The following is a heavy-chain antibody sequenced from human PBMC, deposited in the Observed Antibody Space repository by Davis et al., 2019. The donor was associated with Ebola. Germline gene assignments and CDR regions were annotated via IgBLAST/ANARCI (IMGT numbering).Heavy chain of an antibody. CDR2: IYHSGST. J-gene: IGHJ4*02. CDR1: GGSISSGGYS. CDR3: ARAAYSSGWKGDFDY. D-gene: IGHD6-19*01. Sequence: PSETLSLTCAVSGGSISSGGYSWSWIRQPPGKGLEWIGYIYHSGSTYYNPSLKSRVTISVDTSKNQFSLKLSSVTAADTAVYYCARAAYSSGWKGDFDYWGQGTLVTVSS. V-gene: IGHV4-30-2*01.